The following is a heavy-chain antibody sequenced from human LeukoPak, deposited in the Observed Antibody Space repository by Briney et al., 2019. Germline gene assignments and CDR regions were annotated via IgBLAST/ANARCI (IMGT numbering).Heavy chain of an antibody. CDR3: ARHHDCSSSSCYSPYFDY. CDR1: GGSISSYY. J-gene: IGHJ4*02. Sequence: SETLSLTCTVSGGSISSYYWSWIRQPPGKGLEWIGYIYYSGSTNYNPSLKSRVTISVDTSKNQISLKLSTVTAADTAVYYCARHHDCSSSSCYSPYFDYWGQGTLVTVSS. V-gene: IGHV4-59*08. D-gene: IGHD2-2*01. CDR2: IYYSGST.